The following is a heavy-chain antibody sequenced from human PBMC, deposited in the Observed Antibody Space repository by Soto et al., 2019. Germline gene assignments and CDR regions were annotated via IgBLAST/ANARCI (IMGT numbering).Heavy chain of an antibody. CDR1: GYSFDDYG. D-gene: IGHD4-4*01. CDR3: GRTEIAFYSNNMRGMAV. J-gene: IGHJ6*02. CDR2: ISAYNGNT. V-gene: IGHV1-18*01. Sequence: ASVKVSCKASGYSFDDYGISWVRQVPGQGLEWMGWISAYNGNTNFAQRFQGRVTLTTDTSTSTAYMEVRSLRSDDTAVYFGGRTEIAFYSNNMRGMAVWGQGTTVTVT.